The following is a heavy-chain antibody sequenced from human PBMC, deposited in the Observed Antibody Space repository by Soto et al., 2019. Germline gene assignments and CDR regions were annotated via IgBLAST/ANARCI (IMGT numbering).Heavy chain of an antibody. CDR2: ISWNSGRI. V-gene: IGHV3-9*01. Sequence: GGSLRLSCAASGFTFHDYAMHWVRQAPGKGLQWVSGISWNSGRIGYADSVKGRFTISRDNAKNSLYLQMNSLRAEDTALYYCAKDIERLYYDILTGSNAFDIWGQGTMVTVSS. J-gene: IGHJ3*02. CDR1: GFTFHDYA. CDR3: AKDIERLYYDILTGSNAFDI. D-gene: IGHD3-9*01.